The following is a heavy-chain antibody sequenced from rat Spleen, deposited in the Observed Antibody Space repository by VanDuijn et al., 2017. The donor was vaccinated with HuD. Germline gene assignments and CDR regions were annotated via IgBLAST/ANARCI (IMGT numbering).Heavy chain of an antibody. J-gene: IGHJ2*01. CDR1: GFTFSDYN. Sequence: EVQLVESGGGLVQPGRSLKFSCAASGFTFSDYNMAWVRQATKKGLEWVATITYDGSGTYYRDSVKGRFTISRDNAKSTLYLQMDSLRSEDTATYYCTAGGGYWDYWGQGVMVTVSS. CDR3: TAGGGYWDY. D-gene: IGHD1-11*01. V-gene: IGHV5-7*01. CDR2: ITYDGSGT.